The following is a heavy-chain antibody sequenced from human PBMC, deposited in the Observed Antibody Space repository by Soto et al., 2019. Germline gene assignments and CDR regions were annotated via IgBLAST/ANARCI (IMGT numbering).Heavy chain of an antibody. CDR1: GFSLSTSGVG. CDR3: AHTTPYSSSYYYYGMDV. Sequence: SGPTLVNPTQTLTLTCTFSGFSLSTSGVGVGWIRQPPGKALEWLALIYWDDDKRYSPSLKSRLTITKDTSKNQVVLTMTNMDPVDTATYYCAHTTPYSSSYYYYGMDVWGQGTTVTVSS. J-gene: IGHJ6*02. V-gene: IGHV2-5*02. CDR2: IYWDDDK. D-gene: IGHD6-6*01.